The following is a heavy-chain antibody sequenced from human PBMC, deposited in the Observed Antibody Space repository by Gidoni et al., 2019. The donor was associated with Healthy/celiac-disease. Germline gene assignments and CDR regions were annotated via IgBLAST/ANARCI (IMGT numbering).Heavy chain of an antibody. D-gene: IGHD2-21*01. V-gene: IGHV4-30-2*01. CDR2: IYHSGST. CDR3: ARGDGYNPFDY. Sequence: QLQLQESGSGLVKPSQTLSLTCAVSGGSISSGGYSWSWIRQPPGKGLEWIGYIYHSGSTYYNPSLKSRVTISVDRSKNQFSLKLSSVTAADTAVYYCARGDGYNPFDYWGQGTLVTVSS. J-gene: IGHJ4*02. CDR1: GGSISSGGYS.